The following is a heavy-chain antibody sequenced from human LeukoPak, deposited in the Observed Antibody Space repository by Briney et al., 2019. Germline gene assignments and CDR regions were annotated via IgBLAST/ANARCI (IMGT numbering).Heavy chain of an antibody. CDR3: ARDLSSSWSPGV. V-gene: IGHV3-33*08. CDR2: IWYDGSNQ. J-gene: IGHJ3*01. D-gene: IGHD6-13*01. Sequence: GGSLRLSCAASGFTFSSYSMNWVRQAPGKGLEWTAAIWYDGSNQYYPDSVKGRFTISRDNSKNTIYLQINSLRIEDTAMYYCARDLSSSWSPGVWGQGTMVSVSS. CDR1: GFTFSSYS.